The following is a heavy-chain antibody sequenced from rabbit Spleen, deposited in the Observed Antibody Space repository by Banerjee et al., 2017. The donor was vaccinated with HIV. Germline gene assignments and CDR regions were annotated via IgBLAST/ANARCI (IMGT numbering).Heavy chain of an antibody. CDR2: IDPIFGRT. Sequence: QEQLVESGGGLVQPGGSLKLSCKASGFDFSSYGVSWVRQAPGKGLEWIGYIDPIFGRTYYASWVNGRFTVSSHNAQNTLYLQLNSLTVADTATYFCARGGNVGASWLPDYFDLWGPGTLVTVS. V-gene: IGHV1S47*01. CDR3: ARGGNVGASWLPDYFDL. J-gene: IGHJ4*01. CDR1: GFDFSSYG. D-gene: IGHD8-1*01.